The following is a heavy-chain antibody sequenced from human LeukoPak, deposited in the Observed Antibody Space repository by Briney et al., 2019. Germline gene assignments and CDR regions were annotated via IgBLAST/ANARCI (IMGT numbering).Heavy chain of an antibody. CDR1: GFTFDDYA. CDR2: ISWNNGSI. CDR3: AKDRSGWFDAFDI. J-gene: IGHJ3*02. V-gene: IGHV3-9*01. D-gene: IGHD6-19*01. Sequence: GGSLRLSCAASGFTFDDYAMHWVRQAPGKGLEWVSGISWNNGSIGYADSVKGRFTISRDNAKNSLYLQMNSLRAEDTALYYCAKDRSGWFDAFDIWGQGTMVTVSS.